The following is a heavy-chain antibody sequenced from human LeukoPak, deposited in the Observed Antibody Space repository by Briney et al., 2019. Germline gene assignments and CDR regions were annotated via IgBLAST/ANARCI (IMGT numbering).Heavy chain of an antibody. CDR3: AKEATSSGWPLAY. CDR1: GFTFSSDA. V-gene: IGHV3-23*01. CDR2: ISGSGTNT. D-gene: IGHD6-19*01. Sequence: PGGSLRLSCAASGFTFSSDAMSWVRQAPGKGLEWVSGISGSGTNTYYADSVKGRFTISRDNSKNTLYVQMNSLRANDTAVYYCAKEATSSGWPLAYWGQGALVTVSS. J-gene: IGHJ4*02.